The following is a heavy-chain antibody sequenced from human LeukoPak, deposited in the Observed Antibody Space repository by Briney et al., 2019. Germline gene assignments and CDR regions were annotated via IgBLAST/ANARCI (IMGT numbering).Heavy chain of an antibody. V-gene: IGHV5-51*01. D-gene: IGHD6-13*01. J-gene: IGHJ5*02. CDR1: GYGFTSYW. CDR2: IYPGDSDT. CDR3: ARHGGIAAAGTFGFDP. Sequence: GESLKISCKGSGYGFTSYWIGWVRQMPGKGLEWMGIIYPGDSDTRYSPSFQGQVTISADKSISTAYLQWSSLKASDTAMYYCARHGGIAAAGTFGFDPWGQGTLVTVSS.